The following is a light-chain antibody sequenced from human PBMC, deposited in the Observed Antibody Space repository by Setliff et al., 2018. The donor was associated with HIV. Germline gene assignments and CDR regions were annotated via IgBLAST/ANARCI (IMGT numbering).Light chain of an antibody. CDR1: SSDVGDYDY. J-gene: IGLJ1*01. Sequence: QSALTQPRSVSGSPGQSVTTSCTGISSDVGDYDYVSWYQQHPGKAPRLMIYDVSKRPSGVPGRFSGSRSGNTASLTISGLQAEDEADYYCCSFANTYTSFYVFGTGTKVTVL. CDR2: DVS. CDR3: CSFANTYTSFYV. V-gene: IGLV2-11*01.